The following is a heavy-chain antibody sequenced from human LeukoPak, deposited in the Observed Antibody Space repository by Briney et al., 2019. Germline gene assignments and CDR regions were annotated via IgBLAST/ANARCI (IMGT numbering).Heavy chain of an antibody. CDR1: GFTFSSYA. CDR3: AKGGPWYYENAFDI. Sequence: HAGGSLRLSCAASGFTFSSYAMSWVRQAPGKGLEWVSAISGNGGSTYYADSVKGRFTISRDNSKNTLYLQMNSLRAEDTAVYYCAKGGPWYYENAFDIWGQGTMVTVSS. D-gene: IGHD3-22*01. CDR2: ISGNGGST. J-gene: IGHJ3*02. V-gene: IGHV3-23*01.